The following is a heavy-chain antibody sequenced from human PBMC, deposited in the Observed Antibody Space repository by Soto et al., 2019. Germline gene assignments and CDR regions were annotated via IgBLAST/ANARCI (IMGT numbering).Heavy chain of an antibody. V-gene: IGHV4-39*01. CDR2: IYYSGST. CDR3: AGGGRFGELFFPVYYYYYYKDV. CDR1: GGSISSSSYY. D-gene: IGHD3-10*01. Sequence: SETLSLTCTVPGGSISSSSYYWGWIRQPPGKGLEWIGSIYYSGSTYYNPSLKSRVTISVDTSKNQFSLKLSSVTAADTAVYYCAGGGRFGELFFPVYYYYYYKDVWGKGTTVTVSS. J-gene: IGHJ6*03.